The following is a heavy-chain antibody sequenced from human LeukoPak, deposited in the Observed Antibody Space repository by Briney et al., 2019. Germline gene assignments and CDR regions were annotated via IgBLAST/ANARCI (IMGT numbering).Heavy chain of an antibody. J-gene: IGHJ4*02. Sequence: SGPTLVQPTQTLTLTCTFSGFSLTTSGGGVGWIRQPPVQALEWLAFIFSDDDKRYSPSLKTRLTVTKDVSKNQVVLRMTNMDPVDTATYYCAHKGRGATDFDYWGQGTLVTVSS. CDR3: AHKGRGATDFDY. CDR2: IFSDDDK. CDR1: GFSLTTSGGG. D-gene: IGHD4-17*01. V-gene: IGHV2-5*02.